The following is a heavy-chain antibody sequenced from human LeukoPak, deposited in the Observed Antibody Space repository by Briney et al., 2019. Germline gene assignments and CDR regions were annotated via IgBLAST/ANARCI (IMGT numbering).Heavy chain of an antibody. D-gene: IGHD6-13*01. V-gene: IGHV3-30*18. CDR3: AKLSDSSSGGDFDY. Sequence: PGGSLRLSCAASGFTFSSYGMHWVRQAPGKGLEWVAVISYDGSNKYYADSVKGRFTLSRDNSKNTLYLQMNSLRAEDTAVYYCAKLSDSSSGGDFDYWGQGTLVTVST. J-gene: IGHJ4*02. CDR1: GFTFSSYG. CDR2: ISYDGSNK.